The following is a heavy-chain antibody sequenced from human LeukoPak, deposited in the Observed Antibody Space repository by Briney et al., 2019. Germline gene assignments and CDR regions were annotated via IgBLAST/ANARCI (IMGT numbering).Heavy chain of an antibody. CDR3: ASSVGATTDFDY. V-gene: IGHV1-69*06. CDR1: GGTFNSYA. Sequence: GASVKVSCKASGGTFNSYAISWVRQAPGQGLEWMGGIIPIFGTTNYARKFRGRVTLTADKSTRTAYMELSSLRSEDTAVYYCASSVGATTDFDYWGQGTLVTVSS. J-gene: IGHJ4*02. CDR2: IIPIFGTT. D-gene: IGHD1-26*01.